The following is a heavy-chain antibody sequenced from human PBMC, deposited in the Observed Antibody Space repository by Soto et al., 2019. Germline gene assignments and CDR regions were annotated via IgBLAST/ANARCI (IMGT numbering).Heavy chain of an antibody. J-gene: IGHJ4*02. CDR3: ARDASSGWYVDY. CDR2: IIPILGIA. V-gene: IGHV1-69*08. Sequence: QVQLVQSGAEVKKPGSSVKVSCKASGGTFSSYTFSWVRQAPGQGLEWMGRIIPILGIANYAQKFQGRVTITADKSTSTVYMELSSLSSEDTAVYYCARDASSGWYVDYWGQGKLVTVSS. CDR1: GGTFSSYT. D-gene: IGHD6-19*01.